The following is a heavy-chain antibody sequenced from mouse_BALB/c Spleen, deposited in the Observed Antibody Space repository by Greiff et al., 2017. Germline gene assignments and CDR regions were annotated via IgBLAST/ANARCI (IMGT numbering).Heavy chain of an antibody. Sequence: LQESGAELMKPGASVKISCKATGYTFSSYWIEWVKQRPGHGLEWIGEILPGSGSTNYNEKFKGKATFTADTSSNTAYMQLSSLTSEDSAVYYCARRRYYGSSSWYFDVWGAGTTVTVSS. V-gene: IGHV1-9*01. CDR1: GYTFSSYW. CDR2: ILPGSGST. CDR3: ARRRYYGSSSWYFDV. J-gene: IGHJ1*01. D-gene: IGHD1-1*01.